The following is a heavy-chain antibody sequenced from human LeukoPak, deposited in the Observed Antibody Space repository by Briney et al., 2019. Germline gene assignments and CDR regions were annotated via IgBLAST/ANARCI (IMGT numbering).Heavy chain of an antibody. Sequence: SGTLSLTCAVYGGSFSGYYWSWIRQPPGKGLEWIGEINHSGSTNYNPSLKSRVTISVDTSKNQFSLKLSSVTAADTAVYYCARGSHRNTYYYGSGKTAWFDPWGQGTLVTVSS. J-gene: IGHJ5*02. D-gene: IGHD3-10*01. CDR2: INHSGST. V-gene: IGHV4-34*01. CDR1: GGSFSGYY. CDR3: ARGSHRNTYYYGSGKTAWFDP.